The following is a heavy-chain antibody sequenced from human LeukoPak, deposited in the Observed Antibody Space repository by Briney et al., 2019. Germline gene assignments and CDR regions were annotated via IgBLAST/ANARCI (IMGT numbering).Heavy chain of an antibody. CDR3: ARHIGILGKWGFDY. Sequence: SETLSLTCAVSGASITSNWWSWVRQSPGKGLEWIGEIHHSASPTDNTSLNRRVTLSLDKSQTQFSLKVTSVTAADTAVYSCARHIGILGKWGFDYWGQGTLVTVSS. CDR1: GASITSNW. CDR2: IHHSASP. V-gene: IGHV4-4*02. J-gene: IGHJ4*02. D-gene: IGHD2/OR15-2a*01.